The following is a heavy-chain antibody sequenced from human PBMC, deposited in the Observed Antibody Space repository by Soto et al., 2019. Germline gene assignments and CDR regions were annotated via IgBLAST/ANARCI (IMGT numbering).Heavy chain of an antibody. D-gene: IGHD3-22*01. CDR3: ARADYYDSSGYHNWFDP. V-gene: IGHV4-31*03. Sequence: PSETLSLTCTVSGGSISSGGYYWSWIRQHPGKGLEWIGYIYYSGSTYYNPSLKSRVTISVDTSKNQFSLKLSSVTAADTAVYYCARADYYDSSGYHNWFDPWGQGTLVTVSS. J-gene: IGHJ5*02. CDR2: IYYSGST. CDR1: GGSISSGGYY.